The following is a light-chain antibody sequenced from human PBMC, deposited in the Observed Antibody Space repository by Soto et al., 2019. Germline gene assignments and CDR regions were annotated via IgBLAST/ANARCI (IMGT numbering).Light chain of an antibody. CDR1: QSVSSN. Sequence: EIVMTQSPATLSVSPGERATLSCRASQSVSSNLAWYQQKPGQAPRLLIYGASTRATGIPARFSGSGSGTEFTLTISSLQSEDFAVYYCQQYNNSLWTFGQGTRWISN. J-gene: IGKJ1*01. V-gene: IGKV3-15*01. CDR3: QQYNNSLWT. CDR2: GAS.